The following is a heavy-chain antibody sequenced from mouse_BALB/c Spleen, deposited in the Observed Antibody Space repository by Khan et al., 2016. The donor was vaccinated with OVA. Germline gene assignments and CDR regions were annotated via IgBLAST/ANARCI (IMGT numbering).Heavy chain of an antibody. Sequence: EVELVESGGDLVKPGGSLKLSCAASGFTFSSYSMSWVRQTPDKRLEWVATISSGGDYTYYPDNVKGRFTISRDNAKNTLYLQMSSLKSEDTAMYYCACHLTGSFAYWGQGTLVTVSA. CDR1: GFTFSSYS. CDR3: ACHLTGSFAY. V-gene: IGHV5-6*01. D-gene: IGHD4-1*01. CDR2: ISSGGDYT. J-gene: IGHJ3*01.